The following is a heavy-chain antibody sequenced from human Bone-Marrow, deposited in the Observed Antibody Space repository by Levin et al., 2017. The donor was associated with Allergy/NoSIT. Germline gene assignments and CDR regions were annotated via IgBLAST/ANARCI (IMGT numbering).Heavy chain of an antibody. D-gene: IGHD2-21*01. Sequence: RGESLKISCKSSGYSFTSHWIAWVRQMPGKGLEWIGIVYPDDSDTRYSPSFQGQVTISADKAIDIAYLQWDSLKASDTAIYFCARDAGESGWYYDLWGRGTLVTVSS. V-gene: IGHV5-51*01. CDR3: ARDAGESGWYYDL. CDR2: VYPDDSDT. J-gene: IGHJ2*01. CDR1: GYSFTSHW.